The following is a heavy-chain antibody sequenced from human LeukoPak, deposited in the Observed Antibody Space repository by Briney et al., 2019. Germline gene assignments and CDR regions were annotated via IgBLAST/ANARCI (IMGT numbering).Heavy chain of an antibody. CDR2: MCRSGSP. Sequence: GGSLRLSCAACGLSVSTNYVSWVCQAPGTGLEWVSVMCRSGSPLYSDSVQCRFTISRPNSQSTVYLLMNSLRVEDTAVYYCAKDAGHSNSSPLDVWGQGTTVTVSS. CDR3: AKDAGHSNSSPLDV. CDR1: GLSVSTNY. V-gene: IGHV3-53*04. D-gene: IGHD6-6*01. J-gene: IGHJ6*02.